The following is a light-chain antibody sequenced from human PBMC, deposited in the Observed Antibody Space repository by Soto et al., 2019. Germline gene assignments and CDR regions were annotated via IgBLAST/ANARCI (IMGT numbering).Light chain of an antibody. V-gene: IGLV2-14*01. CDR2: EVS. J-gene: IGLJ2*01. Sequence: QSALTQPASVSGSPGQSITIYCTGTSSDVGGYNYVSWYQQDPGKAPKLMIYEVSNRPSGVSNRFSGSKSGNTASLTISGLQAEDEADYYCSSYTSSSTYVVFGGGTKLTVL. CDR1: SSDVGGYNY. CDR3: SSYTSSSTYVV.